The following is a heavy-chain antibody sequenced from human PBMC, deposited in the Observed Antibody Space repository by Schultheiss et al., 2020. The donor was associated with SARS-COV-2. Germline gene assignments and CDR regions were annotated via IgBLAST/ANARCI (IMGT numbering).Heavy chain of an antibody. CDR3: ARDGGRDYYGMDV. CDR2: ISSSSSYT. V-gene: IGHV3-11*05. CDR1: GGSFSGYY. Sequence: LSLTCAVYGGSFSGYYWSWIRQPPGKGLEWVSYISSSSSYTNYADSVKGRFTISRDNAKNSLYLQMNSLRAEDTAVYYCARDGGRDYYGMDVWGQGTTVTVSS. D-gene: IGHD3-3*01. J-gene: IGHJ6*02.